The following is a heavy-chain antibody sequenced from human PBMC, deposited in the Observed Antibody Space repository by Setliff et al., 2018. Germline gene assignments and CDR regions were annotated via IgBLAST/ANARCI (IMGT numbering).Heavy chain of an antibody. J-gene: IGHJ4*02. D-gene: IGHD3-22*01. Sequence: PGGSLRLSCTASGFTLRKHASAWVRQAPGKGVRWVSSVSGCGMTRDYTDSVKGRFTVSRDSSQNKIHLQMDSLRAADTGKYFCARADSDSYYPYYFAFWGQGVLVTVSS. CDR1: GFTLRKHA. CDR2: VSGCGMTR. CDR3: ARADSDSYYPYYFAF. V-gene: IGHV3-23*01.